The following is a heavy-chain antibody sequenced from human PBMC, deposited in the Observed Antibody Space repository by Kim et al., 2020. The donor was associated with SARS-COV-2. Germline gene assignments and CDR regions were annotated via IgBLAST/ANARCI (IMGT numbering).Heavy chain of an antibody. D-gene: IGHD6-19*01. CDR3: AKESKSSGWYGWLDY. CDR2: IWYDGSNK. V-gene: IGHV3-33*06. CDR1: GFTFSSYG. J-gene: IGHJ4*02. Sequence: GGSLRLSCAASGFTFSSYGMHWVRQAPGKGLEWVSGIWYDGSNKYYADSVKGRFTISRDNSKNTLYLQMNSLRAEDTAVYYCAKESKSSGWYGWLDYWGQGTLVTVSS.